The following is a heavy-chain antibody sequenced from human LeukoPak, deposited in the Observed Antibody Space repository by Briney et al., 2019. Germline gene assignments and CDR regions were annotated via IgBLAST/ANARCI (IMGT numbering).Heavy chain of an antibody. J-gene: IGHJ4*02. V-gene: IGHV3-15*01. Sequence: PGGSLRLSCAASGFTFSNAWMSWVRQAPGKGLEWVGRIKSKTDGGTTDYAAPVKGRFTISRDDSKNTLYLQMNSLKTEDTAVYYCTTARLPYYYDSSGYYYFDYWGQGTLVTVSS. D-gene: IGHD3-22*01. CDR3: TTARLPYYYDSSGYYYFDY. CDR1: GFTFSNAW. CDR2: IKSKTDGGTT.